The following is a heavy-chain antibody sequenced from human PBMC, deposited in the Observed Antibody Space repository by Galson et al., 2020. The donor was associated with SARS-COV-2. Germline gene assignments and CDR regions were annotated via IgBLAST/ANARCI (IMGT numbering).Heavy chain of an antibody. CDR3: AKLERWELLEDYLDF. V-gene: IGHV3-23*01. CDR2: LSVCCSGT. J-gene: IGHJ4*02. Sequence: AESLSLTCAASGFTITNYAISWVRQAPGTGMEWVSVLSVCCSGTKYADSVKGRFTVSRDNSKNTVYLQMDSLRAEDTAVYYCAKLERWELLEDYLDFRGQGILVTVSS. CDR1: GFTITNYA. D-gene: IGHD1-26*01.